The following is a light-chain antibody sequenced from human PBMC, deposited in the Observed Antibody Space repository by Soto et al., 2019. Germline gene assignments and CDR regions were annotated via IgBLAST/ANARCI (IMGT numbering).Light chain of an antibody. Sequence: DIQMTQSPSSVSASVGDRVTITCRASQDINSWLTWYQQKPGKAPKVLIYIASSLQPGVPSRFSGRGSGKDFSLTSSNLQPEDFATYFCQQSKSFPLTFGGGTKVEIK. V-gene: IGKV1-12*01. J-gene: IGKJ4*01. CDR2: IAS. CDR1: QDINSW. CDR3: QQSKSFPLT.